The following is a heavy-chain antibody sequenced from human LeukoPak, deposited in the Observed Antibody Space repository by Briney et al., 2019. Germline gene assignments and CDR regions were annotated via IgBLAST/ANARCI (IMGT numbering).Heavy chain of an antibody. Sequence: GASVKVSCKASGYTFTSYDINWVRQATGQGLEWMGWMNPKSGNTGYAQKFQGRVTMTRNTSISTAYMELSSLRSEDTAVYYCARGLYYYDSRGYYYSYFDYWGQGTLVTVSS. CDR2: MNPKSGNT. CDR3: ARGLYYYDSRGYYYSYFDY. D-gene: IGHD3-22*01. CDR1: GYTFTSYD. J-gene: IGHJ4*02. V-gene: IGHV1-8*01.